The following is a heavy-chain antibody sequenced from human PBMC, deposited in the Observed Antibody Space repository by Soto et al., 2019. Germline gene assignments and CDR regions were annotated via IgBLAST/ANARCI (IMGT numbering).Heavy chain of an antibody. CDR2: IIPIFGTA. Sequence: QVQLVQSGAEVKKPGSSVKVSCKASGGTFSSYAISWVRQAPGQGLEWMGGIIPIFGTANYAQKFQGRVTITADKSTSTAYLELSSLRSEDTAVYYCARLGNVDTAMVDGMDVWGQGTTVTVSS. CDR1: GGTFSSYA. J-gene: IGHJ6*02. V-gene: IGHV1-69*06. CDR3: ARLGNVDTAMVDGMDV. D-gene: IGHD5-18*01.